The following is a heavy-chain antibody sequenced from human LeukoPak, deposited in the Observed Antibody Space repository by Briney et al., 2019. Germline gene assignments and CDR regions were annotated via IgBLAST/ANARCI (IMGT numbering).Heavy chain of an antibody. Sequence: GESLRLCCAASGFTFSSYAMSWVRQAPGKGLEWVSVISGSGGSTYHADSVKGRFTISRDNSKNTLYLQMNSLRAEDTAVYYCAKDSQRGSGTTDSDYWGQGTLVTVSS. CDR1: GFTFSSYA. J-gene: IGHJ4*02. CDR2: ISGSGGST. V-gene: IGHV3-23*01. D-gene: IGHD1-1*01. CDR3: AKDSQRGSGTTDSDY.